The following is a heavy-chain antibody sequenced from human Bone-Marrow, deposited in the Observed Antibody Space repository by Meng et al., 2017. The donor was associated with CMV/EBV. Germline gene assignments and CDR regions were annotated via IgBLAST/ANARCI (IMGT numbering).Heavy chain of an antibody. Sequence: GGSLRLSCTVSGFTFSHYAMHWVRQAPGKGLEWVAVISYDGSKTYYADSVKGRFTISRDNFKNTLYLEMNSLRAEDTAVYYCARCFIPMFRGTFIGDYYYGMDVWGQGATVTVSS. V-gene: IGHV3-30*04. J-gene: IGHJ6*02. CDR2: ISYDGSKT. D-gene: IGHD3-10*01. CDR3: ARCFIPMFRGTFIGDYYYGMDV. CDR1: GFTFSHYA.